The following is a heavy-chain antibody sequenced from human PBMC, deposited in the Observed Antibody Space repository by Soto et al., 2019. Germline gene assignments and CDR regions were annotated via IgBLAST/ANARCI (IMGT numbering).Heavy chain of an antibody. V-gene: IGHV3-30*18. CDR2: ISYDGSNK. CDR1: GFTFSSYG. D-gene: IGHD6-13*01. J-gene: IGHJ5*02. CDR3: AKDVSSSWGKSENWFDP. Sequence: PGVSLRLSCAACGFTFSSYGMHWVRQAPGKGLEWVAVISYDGSNKYYADSVKGRFTISRDNSKNTLYLQMNSLRAEDTAVYYCAKDVSSSWGKSENWFDPWGQGTLVTVSS.